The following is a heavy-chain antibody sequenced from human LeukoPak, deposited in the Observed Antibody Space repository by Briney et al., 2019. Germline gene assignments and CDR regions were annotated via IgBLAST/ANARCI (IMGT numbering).Heavy chain of an antibody. D-gene: IGHD3-22*01. J-gene: IGHJ4*02. CDR3: ARTVRYYYDSSGYPPNFDY. CDR2: INPNSGGT. Sequence: GASVKVSCKASGYTFTGYYMHWVRQAPGQGLEWMGWINPNSGGTSYAQKFQGGVTMTRDMSTSTVYMELSSLRSEDTAVYYCARTVRYYYDSSGYPPNFDYWGQGTLVTVSS. CDR1: GYTFTGYY. V-gene: IGHV1-2*02.